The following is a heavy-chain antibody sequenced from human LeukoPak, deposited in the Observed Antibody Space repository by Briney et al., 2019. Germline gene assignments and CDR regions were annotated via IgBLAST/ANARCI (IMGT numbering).Heavy chain of an antibody. V-gene: IGHV3-23*01. CDR1: GFTFSSYA. Sequence: GGSLRLSCAAPGFTFSSYAMSWVRQAPGKGLEWVSAISGSGGSTYYADSVKGRFTISRDNSKNTLYLQMNSLRAEDTAVYYCARDDDYGGKGTYDAFDIWGQGTMVTVSS. D-gene: IGHD4-23*01. J-gene: IGHJ3*02. CDR2: ISGSGGST. CDR3: ARDDDYGGKGTYDAFDI.